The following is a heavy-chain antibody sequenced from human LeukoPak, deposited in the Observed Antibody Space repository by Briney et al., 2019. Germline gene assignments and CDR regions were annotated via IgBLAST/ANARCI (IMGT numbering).Heavy chain of an antibody. V-gene: IGHV3-48*03. J-gene: IGHJ4*02. Sequence: GGSLRLSCAASGFIFRSYEMNWVRQAPGKGLEWISYISSSGSTQHYADSVKGRFTISRDNARNSLYLQMNSLRAEDTVVYYCAGGGDYWGQGTLVTVSS. CDR1: GFIFRSYE. CDR3: AGGGDY. CDR2: ISSSGSTQ.